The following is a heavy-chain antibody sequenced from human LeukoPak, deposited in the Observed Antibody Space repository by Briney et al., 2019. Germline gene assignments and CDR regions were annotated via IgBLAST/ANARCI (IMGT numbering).Heavy chain of an antibody. CDR1: GFTFSRYE. J-gene: IGHJ4*02. D-gene: IGHD1-14*01. Sequence: GGSLRLSCTASGFTFSRYEMNWVRQAPGKGLEWVSYISISGSIIYYADSVKGRFTISRDNAKNSLYLQMNSLRAEDTAVYYCASPTDLSDYWGQGTLVTVSS. CDR3: ASPTDLSDY. CDR2: ISISGSII. V-gene: IGHV3-48*03.